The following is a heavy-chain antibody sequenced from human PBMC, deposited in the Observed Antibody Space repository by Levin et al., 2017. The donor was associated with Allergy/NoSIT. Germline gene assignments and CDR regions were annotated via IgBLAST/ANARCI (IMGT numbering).Heavy chain of an antibody. CDR2: IYGGDSES. CDR1: GYNFKKYW. J-gene: IGHJ4*02. V-gene: IGHV5-51*01. D-gene: IGHD4-11*01. CDR3: ARHVVDGDYINSYFDY. Sequence: NRGESLKISCKTSGYNFKKYWIGWVRQTPGRGLEWMALIYGGDSESRYSTSFRGQVIISVDESINTAYLQWSSLKASDTAMYYCARHVVDGDYINSYFDYWGQGTLLTVSS.